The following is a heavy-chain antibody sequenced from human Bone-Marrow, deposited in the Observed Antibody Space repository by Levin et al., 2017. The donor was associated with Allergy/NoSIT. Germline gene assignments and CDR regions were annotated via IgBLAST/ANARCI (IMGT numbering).Heavy chain of an antibody. CDR1: GFPFSDYY. J-gene: IGHJ4*02. Sequence: LSLTCAASGFPFSDYYMSWIRQAPGKGLEWVSYISSSGSTIYYADSVKGRFTISRDNAKNSLYLQMNSLRAEDTAVYYCARDGIAARHPTLDYWGQGTLVTVSS. V-gene: IGHV3-11*01. CDR2: ISSSGSTI. D-gene: IGHD6-6*01. CDR3: ARDGIAARHPTLDY.